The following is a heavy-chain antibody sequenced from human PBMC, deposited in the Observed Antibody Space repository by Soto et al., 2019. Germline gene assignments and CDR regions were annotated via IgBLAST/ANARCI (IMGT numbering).Heavy chain of an antibody. V-gene: IGHV1-58*01. D-gene: IGHD3-3*01. J-gene: IGHJ4*02. CDR1: GFTFTSSA. CDR3: AADRYYDFWSGYYPN. CDR2: IVVGSGNT. Sequence: SVKVSCKASGFTFTSSAVQWVRQARGQRLEWIGWIVVGSGNTNYAQKFQERVTITRDMSTSTAYMELSSLRSEDTAVYYCAADRYYDFWSGYYPNWGQGTLVTVSS.